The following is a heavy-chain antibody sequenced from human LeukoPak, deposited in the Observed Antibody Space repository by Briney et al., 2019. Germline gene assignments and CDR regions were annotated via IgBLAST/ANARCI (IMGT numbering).Heavy chain of an antibody. J-gene: IGHJ4*02. Sequence: PSETLSLTCAVYGGSFSPYYWSWIRQPPGKGLEWIGEINHSGSTNYNPSLKSRVTISVDTSKNQFSLRLSSVTAADTAVYYCARGGSYRGGDCYVDYWGQGTLVTVSS. CDR3: ARGGSYRGGDCYVDY. D-gene: IGHD2-21*02. CDR1: GGSFSPYY. V-gene: IGHV4-34*01. CDR2: INHSGST.